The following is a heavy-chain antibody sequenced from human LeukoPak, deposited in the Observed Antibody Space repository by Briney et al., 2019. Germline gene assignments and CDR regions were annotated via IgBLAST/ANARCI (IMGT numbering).Heavy chain of an antibody. Sequence: SEALSLTCTVSGGSISSSSYYWGWIRQPPGKGLEWIGSIYYSGSTYYNPSLKSRVTISVDTSKNQFSLKLSSVTAADTAVYYCARDPTFYYGGSDYWGQGTLVTVSS. D-gene: IGHD4-23*01. J-gene: IGHJ4*02. CDR1: GGSISSSSYY. CDR3: ARDPTFYYGGSDY. V-gene: IGHV4-39*07. CDR2: IYYSGST.